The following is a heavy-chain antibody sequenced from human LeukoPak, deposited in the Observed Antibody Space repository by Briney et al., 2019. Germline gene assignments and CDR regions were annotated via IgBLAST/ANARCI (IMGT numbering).Heavy chain of an antibody. CDR1: GFTFSSYE. CDR2: ISSSGSTI. V-gene: IGHV3-48*03. Sequence: GGSLRLSCAASGFTFSSYEMNWVRQAPGKGLEWVSYISSSGSTIYYADSVKGRFTISRDNAKNSLYLQMNSLRAEDTAVYYCARDDYGNGEWSYYYGMDVWGQGTTVTVSS. D-gene: IGHD4-17*01. CDR3: ARDDYGNGEWSYYYGMDV. J-gene: IGHJ6*02.